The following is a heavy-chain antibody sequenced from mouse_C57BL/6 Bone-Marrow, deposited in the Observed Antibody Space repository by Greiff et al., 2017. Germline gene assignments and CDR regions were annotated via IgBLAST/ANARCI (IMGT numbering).Heavy chain of an antibody. V-gene: IGHV5-17*01. D-gene: IGHD2-2*01. CDR2: ISSGSSTI. J-gene: IGHJ4*01. Sequence: DVHLVESGGGLVKPGGSLKLSCAASGFTFSDYGMHWVRQAPEKGLEWVTYISSGSSTIYYADTVKGRFTISRDNAKNTLFLQMTSLRSEDTAVYYCARVRWLRYYAMDCWGQGASVTVSA. CDR3: ARVRWLRYYAMDC. CDR1: GFTFSDYG.